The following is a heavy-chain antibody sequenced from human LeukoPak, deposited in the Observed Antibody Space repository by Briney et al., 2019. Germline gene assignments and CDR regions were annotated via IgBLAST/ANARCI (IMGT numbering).Heavy chain of an antibody. D-gene: IGHD3-22*01. Sequence: PSETLSLTCTVSGGSISSYYWSWIRQPPGKGLEWIGYIYYSGSINYNPSLKSRVTISVDTSKNQFSLRLSSVIAADTAVYYCARYYDSTGSFDYWGQGTLVTVSS. V-gene: IGHV4-59*01. J-gene: IGHJ4*02. CDR2: IYYSGSI. CDR1: GGSISSYY. CDR3: ARYYDSTGSFDY.